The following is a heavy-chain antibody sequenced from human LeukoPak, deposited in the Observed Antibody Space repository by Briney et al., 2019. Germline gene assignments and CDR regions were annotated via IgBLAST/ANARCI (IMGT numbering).Heavy chain of an antibody. V-gene: IGHV4-59*08. CDR2: IYYSGST. D-gene: IGHD1-20*01. CDR3: ARHPPSYNWNDVGNWFGP. CDR1: GGSISSYY. J-gene: IGHJ5*02. Sequence: SETLSLTCTVSGGSISSYYWSWIRQPPGKGLEWIGYIYYSGSTNYNPSLKSRVTISVDTSKNQFSLKLSSVTAADTAVYYCARHPPSYNWNDVGNWFGPWGQGTLVTVSS.